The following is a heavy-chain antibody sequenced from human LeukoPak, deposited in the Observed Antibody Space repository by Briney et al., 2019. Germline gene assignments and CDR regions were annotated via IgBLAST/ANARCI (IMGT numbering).Heavy chain of an antibody. CDR1: GFSVSNNY. Sequence: GGSLRLSCAASGFSVSNNYMSWVRQAPGKGLEWVSVLFSGGNTYYADSVKGRFTISRDNSKNTLYLQMNSLRAEDTAVYYCARGRYGDYYFDYWGQGTLVTVSS. CDR2: LFSGGNT. CDR3: ARGRYGDYYFDY. V-gene: IGHV3-53*01. J-gene: IGHJ4*02. D-gene: IGHD4-17*01.